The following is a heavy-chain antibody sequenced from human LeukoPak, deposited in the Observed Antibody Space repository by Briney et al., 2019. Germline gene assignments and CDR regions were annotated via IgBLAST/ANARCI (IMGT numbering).Heavy chain of an antibody. J-gene: IGHJ5*02. Sequence: GGSLRLSCAASGFAFSSYAMSWVRQAPGKGLEWVSAISGSGDGTYYADSVKGRFTISRDNSKNTLYLQMSGLRAEDTAVYYCAKEPSYCTNGVCYSRVFDRWGQGTLVTVSS. D-gene: IGHD2-8*01. CDR2: ISGSGDGT. V-gene: IGHV3-23*01. CDR3: AKEPSYCTNGVCYSRVFDR. CDR1: GFAFSSYA.